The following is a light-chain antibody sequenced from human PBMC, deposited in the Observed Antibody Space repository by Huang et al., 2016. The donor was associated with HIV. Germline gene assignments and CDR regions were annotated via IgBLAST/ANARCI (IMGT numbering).Light chain of an antibody. J-gene: IGKJ1*01. CDR1: QDTYNY. CDR3: LQHKNFHTPT. CDR2: GAS. V-gene: IGKV1-17*03. Sequence: DIQMTQSPSAMSASVGDRVTITCRATQDTYNYLAWFQQKPGKAPKRLLYGASSLQTGVPSRVSGSGSGTEFTLTINNLQPEDSATYYCLQHKNFHTPTFGQGTKVEI.